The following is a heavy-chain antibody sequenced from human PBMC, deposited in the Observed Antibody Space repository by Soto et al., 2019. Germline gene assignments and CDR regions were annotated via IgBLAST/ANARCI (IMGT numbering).Heavy chain of an antibody. Sequence: QVQLVQSGAAVKKPGSSVKVSCKASGGTFSSYTISWVRQAPGQGLEWMGRIIPILGIANYAQKFQGRVTITADKSTSTAYRERSSPRSEDTAVYYCARDYGDYPGYYYYGMDVWGQGTTVTVSS. D-gene: IGHD4-17*01. CDR3: ARDYGDYPGYYYYGMDV. CDR1: GGTFSSYT. J-gene: IGHJ6*02. V-gene: IGHV1-69*08. CDR2: IIPILGIA.